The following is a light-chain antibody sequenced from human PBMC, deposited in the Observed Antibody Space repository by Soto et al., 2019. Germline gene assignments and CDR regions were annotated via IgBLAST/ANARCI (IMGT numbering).Light chain of an antibody. V-gene: IGLV2-11*01. CDR1: SSDVGGYNY. J-gene: IGLJ1*01. CDR2: DVT. CDR3: CSHAGSYTYV. Sequence: QSVLTQPRSVSGSPGQSLTISCTGTSSDVGGYNYVSWYQQYPGKVPKLMIYDVTKRPSGVPDRFSGSKSGNTASLPISGLQAEDEADYYCCSHAGSYTYVFGTGTKVTVL.